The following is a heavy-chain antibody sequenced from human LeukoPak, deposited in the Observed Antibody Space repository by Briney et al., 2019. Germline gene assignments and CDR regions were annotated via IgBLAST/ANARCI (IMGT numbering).Heavy chain of an antibody. CDR2: IAHDGTR. CDR3: TRENSPFCPFAF. D-gene: IGHD3-3*01. Sequence: SGTLSLTCGVSGGSIGSTNYASWVRQAPGKGLEWIGEIAHDGTRNYNPSLRSRVAMSFDRANNYFSLSLTAVTAADTALYYCTRENSPFCPFAFWGQGVMVTVSS. V-gene: IGHV4-4*02. J-gene: IGHJ4*02. CDR1: GGSIGSTNY.